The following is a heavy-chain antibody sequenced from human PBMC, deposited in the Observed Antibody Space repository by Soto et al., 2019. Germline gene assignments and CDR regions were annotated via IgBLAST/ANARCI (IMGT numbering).Heavy chain of an antibody. V-gene: IGHV4-34*01. CDR1: GGSFSGYY. D-gene: IGHD6-19*01. Sequence: SETLSLTCAVYGGSFSGYYWSWIRQPPGKGLEWIGEINHSGSTNYNPSLKSRVTISVDTSKNQFSLKLTSVTAADTAVYYCARVHVMVVAGSTIHFWGHGTLVTVS. CDR2: INHSGST. J-gene: IGHJ4*01. CDR3: ARVHVMVVAGSTIHF.